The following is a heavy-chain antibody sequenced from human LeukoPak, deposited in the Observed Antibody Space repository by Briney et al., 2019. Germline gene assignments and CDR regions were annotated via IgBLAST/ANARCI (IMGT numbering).Heavy chain of an antibody. Sequence: GGSLRLSCAASGFTFDDYAMHWVRQAPGKVLEWVSGISWNSGSIGYADSVKGRFTISRDNAKNSLYLQMNSLRAEDTALYYCAKAATYYYDSSLSYWGQGTLVTVSS. V-gene: IGHV3-9*01. CDR2: ISWNSGSI. CDR1: GFTFDDYA. J-gene: IGHJ4*02. D-gene: IGHD3-22*01. CDR3: AKAATYYYDSSLSY.